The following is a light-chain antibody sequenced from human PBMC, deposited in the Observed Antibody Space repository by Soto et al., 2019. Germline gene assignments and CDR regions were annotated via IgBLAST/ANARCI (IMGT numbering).Light chain of an antibody. J-gene: IGKJ1*01. CDR1: QSISSW. Sequence: DIQMTQSPSTLSASVGDRVTITCRASQSISSWLAWYQQKPGKAPKLLIFDASTFESGVPSRFSGSGSGTEFTLTISSLQPDDFASYYCQQYNTYQGTFGPGTKVDIK. CDR3: QQYNTYQGT. CDR2: DAS. V-gene: IGKV1-5*01.